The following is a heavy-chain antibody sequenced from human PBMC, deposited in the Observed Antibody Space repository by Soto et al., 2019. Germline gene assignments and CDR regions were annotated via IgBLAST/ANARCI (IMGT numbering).Heavy chain of an antibody. CDR2: ISYDGSNK. D-gene: IGHD3-22*01. V-gene: IGHV3-30*18. J-gene: IGHJ6*02. CDR1: GFTFSSYG. Sequence: QVQLVESGGGVVQPGRSLRLSCAASGFTFSSYGMHWVRQAPGKGLEWVAVISYDGSNKYYADSVKGRFTISRDNSKNXPYLQMNSLRAEDTAVYYCAKDGYYYDSSGPYGMDVWGQGTTVTVSS. CDR3: AKDGYYYDSSGPYGMDV.